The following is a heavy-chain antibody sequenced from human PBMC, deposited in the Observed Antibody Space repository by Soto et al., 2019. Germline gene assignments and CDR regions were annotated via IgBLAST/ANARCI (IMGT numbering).Heavy chain of an antibody. V-gene: IGHV4-39*01. Sequence: GSLRLSCAASGFTFSSCEMNWVRQAPGKGLEWIGSIYYSGSTYYNPSLKSRVTISVDTSKNQFSLKLSSVTAADTAVYYCARHRTGRYYYYGMDVWGQGTTVTVSS. CDR3: ARHRTGRYYYYGMDV. J-gene: IGHJ6*02. CDR2: IYYSGST. D-gene: IGHD3-9*01. CDR1: GFTFSSCEMN.